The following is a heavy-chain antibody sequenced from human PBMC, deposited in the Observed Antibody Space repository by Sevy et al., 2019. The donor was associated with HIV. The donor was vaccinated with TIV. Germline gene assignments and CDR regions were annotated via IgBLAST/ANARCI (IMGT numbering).Heavy chain of an antibody. J-gene: IGHJ5*02. Sequence: ASVKVSCKASGYTFTSYGISWVRQAPGQGLEWRGWISAYNGNTNYAQKLQGRVTMTTDTSTSTAYMELRSLRSDDTAVYYCARTRNCSSTSCPPNWFDPWGQGTLVTVSS. V-gene: IGHV1-18*01. CDR1: GYTFTSYG. CDR3: ARTRNCSSTSCPPNWFDP. CDR2: ISAYNGNT. D-gene: IGHD2-2*01.